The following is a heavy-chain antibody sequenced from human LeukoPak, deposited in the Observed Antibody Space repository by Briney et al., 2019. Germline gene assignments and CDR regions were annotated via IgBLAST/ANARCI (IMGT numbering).Heavy chain of an antibody. CDR1: GGSISSDF. CDR3: ARAKWGYAFEI. Sequence: SETLSLTCTVSGGSISSDFWSWIRQPPGKGLQWIGHIYYSGSTNYNPSLKSRVTMSMDTSKTQFSLKLTSMTAADTAVYYCARAKWGYAFEIWGQGTMVTVSS. CDR2: IYYSGST. D-gene: IGHD7-27*01. J-gene: IGHJ3*02. V-gene: IGHV4-59*01.